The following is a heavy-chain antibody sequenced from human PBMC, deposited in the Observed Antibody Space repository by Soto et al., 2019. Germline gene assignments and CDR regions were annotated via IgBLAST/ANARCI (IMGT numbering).Heavy chain of an antibody. CDR1: GGSIINDNYS. J-gene: IGHJ4*02. CDR2: IYHSGTT. CDR3: ARVVPATRYFES. Sequence: SETLSLTCTVSGGSIINDNYSWSWVRQPPGKGLEWIGYIYHSGTTYYNPSLNSRVTISVDGSSNQFSLKLTYVMAADTAVYYCARVVPATRYFESWGAGILVTVSS. V-gene: IGHV4-30-2*01. D-gene: IGHD2-15*01.